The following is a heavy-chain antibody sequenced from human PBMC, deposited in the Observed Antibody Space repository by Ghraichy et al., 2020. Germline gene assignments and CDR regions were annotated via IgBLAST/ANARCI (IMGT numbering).Heavy chain of an antibody. D-gene: IGHD2-15*01. J-gene: IGHJ6*02. CDR3: ARIPRVNCSGGSCYQRDYYYYGMDV. CDR2: INPSGGST. Sequence: ASVKVSCKASGYTFTSYYMHWVRQAPGQGLEWMGIINPSGGSTSYAQKFQGRVTMTRDTSTSTVYMELSSLRSEDTAVYYCARIPRVNCSGGSCYQRDYYYYGMDVWGQGTTVTVSS. V-gene: IGHV1-46*01. CDR1: GYTFTSYY.